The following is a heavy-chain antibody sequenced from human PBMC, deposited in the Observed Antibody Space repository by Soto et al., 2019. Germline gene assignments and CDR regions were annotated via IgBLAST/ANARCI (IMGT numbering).Heavy chain of an antibody. V-gene: IGHV3-23*01. Sequence: EVQLLESGGGLVQPGGSLRLSCAASGFTFSSYAMSWVRQAPGKGLEWVSAISGSGGSTYYADSVKGRFTISRDNSKNMLYLQMNSLRAEDTAVYYCAKRPVLLWFGELFDYWGQGTLVTVSS. CDR3: AKRPVLLWFGELFDY. CDR2: ISGSGGST. J-gene: IGHJ4*02. CDR1: GFTFSSYA. D-gene: IGHD3-10*01.